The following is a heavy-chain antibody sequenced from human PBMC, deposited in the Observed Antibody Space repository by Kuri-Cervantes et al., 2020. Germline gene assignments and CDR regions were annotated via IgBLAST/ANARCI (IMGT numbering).Heavy chain of an antibody. D-gene: IGHD3-3*01. CDR3: ARAADFWSGYNYYYMDV. CDR2: ISAYNGNT. J-gene: IGHJ6*03. CDR1: GYTFTSYG. V-gene: IGHV1-18*01. Sequence: ASVKVSCKASGYTFTSYGISWVRQAPGQGLEWMGWISAYNGNTNYAQKLQGRVTMTTDTSTSTAYMELRSLRSEDTAVYYCARAADFWSGYNYYYMDVWGKGTTVTVSS.